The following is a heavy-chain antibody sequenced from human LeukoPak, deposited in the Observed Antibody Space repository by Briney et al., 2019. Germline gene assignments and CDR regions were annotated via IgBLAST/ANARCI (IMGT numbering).Heavy chain of an antibody. D-gene: IGHD6-19*01. CDR2: ITSSGSTI. CDR3: ARDADFASGWYGGWFDP. CDR1: GFTFSSYE. J-gene: IGHJ5*02. Sequence: GGSLTLSCAASGFTFSSYEMNWVRQAPGKGLEWISYITSSGSTIYYADSVKGRFTISRDNAKNSLYLQMNSLRAEDTAVYYCARDADFASGWYGGWFDPWGQGTLVTVSS. V-gene: IGHV3-48*03.